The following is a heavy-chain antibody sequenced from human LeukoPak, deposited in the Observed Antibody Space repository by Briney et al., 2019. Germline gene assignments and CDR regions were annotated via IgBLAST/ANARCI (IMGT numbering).Heavy chain of an antibody. Sequence: SETLSLTCTVSGGSISSYYWSWIRQPPGKGLEWIGYIYYSGSTNYNPSLKSRVTISVDTSKNQFSLKLSSVTAADTAVYYCAGRGRSSGAFDIWGQGTMVTVSS. CDR1: GGSISSYY. D-gene: IGHD2-15*01. CDR2: IYYSGST. V-gene: IGHV4-59*08. CDR3: AGRGRSSGAFDI. J-gene: IGHJ3*02.